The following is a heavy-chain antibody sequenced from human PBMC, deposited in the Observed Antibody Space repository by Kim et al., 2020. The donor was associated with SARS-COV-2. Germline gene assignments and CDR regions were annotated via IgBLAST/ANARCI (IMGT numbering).Heavy chain of an antibody. CDR1: GFTFSVYW. CDR2: IKPEGNEK. Sequence: GGSLRLSCETSGFTFSVYWMSWARQRPGQGLEWVANIKPEGNEKYYADSMKDRFTISRDNAKSSLYLQMSSLRAEDTAVYYCARVGSYHASGTSSPPIDHWGQGTLVTVSS. J-gene: IGHJ4*02. D-gene: IGHD3-10*01. CDR3: ARVGSYHASGTSSPPIDH. V-gene: IGHV3-7*03.